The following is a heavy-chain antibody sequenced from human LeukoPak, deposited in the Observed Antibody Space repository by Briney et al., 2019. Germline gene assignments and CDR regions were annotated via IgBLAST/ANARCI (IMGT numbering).Heavy chain of an antibody. J-gene: IGHJ5*02. Sequence: PSETLSLTCTVSGGSISSYYWGWIRQPPGKGLEWIGYIYYSGSTNYNPSLKSRVTISVDTSKNQFSLKLSSVTAADTAVYYCAREDYYGSGRSPFDPWGQGTLVTVSS. V-gene: IGHV4-59*01. CDR3: AREDYYGSGRSPFDP. CDR2: IYYSGST. D-gene: IGHD3-10*01. CDR1: GGSISSYY.